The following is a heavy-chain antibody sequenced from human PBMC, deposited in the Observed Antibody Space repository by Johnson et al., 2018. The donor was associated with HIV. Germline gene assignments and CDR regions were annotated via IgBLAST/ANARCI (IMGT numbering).Heavy chain of an antibody. V-gene: IGHV3-30*02. D-gene: IGHD6-19*01. CDR2: IRYDGSNK. CDR3: ARVRQWLVEEAFDI. CDR1: GFTFSSYG. Sequence: QVQLVESGGGLVQPGGSLRLSCAASGFTFSSYGMHWVRQAPGKGLEWVAFIRYDGSNKYYADSVKGRFTISRDNSKNTLYLQMNSLRAEDTAVYYWARVRQWLVEEAFDIWGQGTMVTVSS. J-gene: IGHJ3*02.